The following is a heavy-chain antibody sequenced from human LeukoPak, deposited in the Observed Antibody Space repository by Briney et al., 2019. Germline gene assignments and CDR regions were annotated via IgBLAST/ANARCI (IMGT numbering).Heavy chain of an antibody. Sequence: ASVKVSCKASAYTFTSYGISWVRQAPGQGLEWMGWISAYSGNTNYAQKLQGRVTMTTDTSTSTAYMELRSLRSDDTAVYYCARSLVVVTAINAFDIWGQGTMVTASS. CDR1: AYTFTSYG. D-gene: IGHD2-21*02. J-gene: IGHJ3*02. CDR3: ARSLVVVTAINAFDI. V-gene: IGHV1-18*01. CDR2: ISAYSGNT.